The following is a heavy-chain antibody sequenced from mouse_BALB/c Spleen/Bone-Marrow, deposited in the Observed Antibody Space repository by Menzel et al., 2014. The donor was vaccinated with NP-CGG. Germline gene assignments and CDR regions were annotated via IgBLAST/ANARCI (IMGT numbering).Heavy chain of an antibody. V-gene: IGHV5-9-1*01. CDR2: ISSGGSYT. Sequence: EVMLVESGGGLVKPGGSLKLSCAASGFTFXSYAMSWVRQTPEKRLEWVATISSGGSYTYYPDSVKGRFTISRDNAKNTLYLQMSSLRSEDTAMYYCARHDGYYAMDYWGQGTSVTVSS. CDR3: ARHDGYYAMDY. J-gene: IGHJ4*01. D-gene: IGHD2-3*01. CDR1: GFTFXSYA.